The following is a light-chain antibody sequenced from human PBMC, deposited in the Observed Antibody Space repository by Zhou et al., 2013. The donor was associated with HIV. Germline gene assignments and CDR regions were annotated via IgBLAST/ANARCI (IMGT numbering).Light chain of an antibody. Sequence: AIQLTQSPSSLSASVGDRVTITCRASQGISNALAWYQQKPGKAPKLLIYDASTLETGVPSRFSGSGSVTDFALTISSLQPEDFATYYCQQSHGTTCSFGQGTKLEIK. J-gene: IGKJ2*04. CDR1: QGISNA. CDR3: QQSHGTTCS. V-gene: IGKV1-13*02. CDR2: DAS.